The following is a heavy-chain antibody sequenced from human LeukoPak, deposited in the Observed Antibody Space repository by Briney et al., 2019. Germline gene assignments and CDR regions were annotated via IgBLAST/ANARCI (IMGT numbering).Heavy chain of an antibody. Sequence: ASVKVSCKASGYTFTSYVISWVRRAPGQGLEWMGWITAYNGNTNYAQKLQGRVTMTTDTSTSTAYMELRSLRSDDTAVYYCARERSVYVWGSYRHTEFDYWGQGTLVTVSS. J-gene: IGHJ4*02. CDR2: ITAYNGNT. CDR1: GYTFTSYV. V-gene: IGHV1-18*01. D-gene: IGHD3-16*02. CDR3: ARERSVYVWGSYRHTEFDY.